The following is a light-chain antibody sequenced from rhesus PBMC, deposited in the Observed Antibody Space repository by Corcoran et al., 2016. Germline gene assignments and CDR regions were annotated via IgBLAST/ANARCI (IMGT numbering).Light chain of an antibody. J-gene: IGLJ1*01. CDR3: CSYAGSNSFI. CDR1: NSDIGGYNY. Sequence: QAALTQPPSVSGSPGQSVTISCTGTNSDIGGYNYVSWYQLHPGKAPKLMIYDVSKRPSGVSDRFSGSKSGNTASLIISGLQAEDEADYYCCSYAGSNSFIFGGGTRFTVL. V-gene: IGLV2-23*01. CDR2: DVS.